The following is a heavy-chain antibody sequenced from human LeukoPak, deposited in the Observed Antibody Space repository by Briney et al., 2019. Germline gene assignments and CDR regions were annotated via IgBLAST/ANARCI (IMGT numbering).Heavy chain of an antibody. CDR2: IYYSGST. J-gene: IGHJ4*02. Sequence: SETLSLTCTLSGGSISSSSYYWGWIRQPPGKGLEWIGNIYYSGSTYYNPSLKSRITISVDTSKNQFSLKLSSVTAADTAVYYCARERPYRSGWYDWGQGTLVTVSS. D-gene: IGHD6-19*01. CDR3: ARERPYRSGWYD. CDR1: GGSISSSSYY. V-gene: IGHV4-39*07.